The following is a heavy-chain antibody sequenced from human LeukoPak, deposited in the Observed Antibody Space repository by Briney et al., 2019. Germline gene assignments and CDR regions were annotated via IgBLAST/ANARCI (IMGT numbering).Heavy chain of an antibody. J-gene: IGHJ4*02. Sequence: GESLKISCKASGYSFTSYWIGWVRQIPGKGLEWMGIIDPSDSETRYTPSFQGQVTISVDKSLTTADLQWNSLKASDTAMYYCARQTAMGRSGDYWGQGTLVTVSS. D-gene: IGHD5-18*01. V-gene: IGHV5-51*01. CDR2: IDPSDSET. CDR3: ARQTAMGRSGDY. CDR1: GYSFTSYW.